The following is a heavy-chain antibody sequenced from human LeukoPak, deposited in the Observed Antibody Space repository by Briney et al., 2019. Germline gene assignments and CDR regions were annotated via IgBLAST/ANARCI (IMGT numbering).Heavy chain of an antibody. D-gene: IGHD6-13*01. CDR1: GYTFTSYY. J-gene: IGHJ6*02. Sequence: ASVTVSCKASGYTFTSYYMHWVRQAPGQGLEWMGIINPSGGSTSYAQKFQGRVTMTRDTSTSTVYMELSSLRSEDSAVYYCARGAGYSSSRDYYYYYGMDVWGQGTTVTVSS. V-gene: IGHV1-46*01. CDR2: INPSGGST. CDR3: ARGAGYSSSRDYYYYYGMDV.